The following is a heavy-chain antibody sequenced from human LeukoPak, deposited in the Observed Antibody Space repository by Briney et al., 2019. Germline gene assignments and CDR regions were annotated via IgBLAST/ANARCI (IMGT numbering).Heavy chain of an antibody. V-gene: IGHV4-34*01. CDR1: GGSFTDYF. Sequence: SETLSLTCDVFGGSFTDYFWTWIRQSPGKGLEWIGEINDYTGNTNYNPSLNSRVSISLEKSKNQFSLELRSVTAADTAVYYCARGRIAKIVVVHSFHYGMDVWCQGPTVTVSS. CDR2: INDYTGNT. CDR3: ARGRIAKIVVVHSFHYGMDV. D-gene: IGHD3-22*01. J-gene: IGHJ6*02.